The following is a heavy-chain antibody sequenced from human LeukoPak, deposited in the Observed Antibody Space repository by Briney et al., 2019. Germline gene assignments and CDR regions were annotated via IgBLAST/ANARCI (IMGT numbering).Heavy chain of an antibody. J-gene: IGHJ4*02. CDR2: IYTSGST. V-gene: IGHV4-4*09. Sequence: SETLSLTCTVSGGPISSYYWSWIRQPPGKGLEWIGYIYTSGSTNYNPSLKSRVTISVDTSKNQFSLKLSSVTAADTAVYYCATSYAGHDYWGQGTLVTVSS. D-gene: IGHD2-2*01. CDR1: GGPISSYY. CDR3: ATSYAGHDY.